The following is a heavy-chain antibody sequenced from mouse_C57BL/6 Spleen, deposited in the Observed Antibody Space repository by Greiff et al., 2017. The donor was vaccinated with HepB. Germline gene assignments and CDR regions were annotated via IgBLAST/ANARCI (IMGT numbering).Heavy chain of an antibody. CDR3: ARGDDGGLYWYFDV. V-gene: IGHV5-4*03. Sequence: EVKLVESGGGLVKPGGSLKLSCAASGFTFSSYAMSWVRQTPEKRLEWVATISDGGSYTYYPDNVKGRFTISRDNAKNNLYLHMSHLKSEDTAMDYCARGDDGGLYWYFDVWGTGTTVTVSS. J-gene: IGHJ1*03. D-gene: IGHD2-12*01. CDR1: GFTFSSYA. CDR2: ISDGGSYT.